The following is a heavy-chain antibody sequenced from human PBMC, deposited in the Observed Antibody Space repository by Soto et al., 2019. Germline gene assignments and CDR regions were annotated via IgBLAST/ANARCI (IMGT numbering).Heavy chain of an antibody. J-gene: IGHJ4*02. D-gene: IGHD3-22*01. CDR2: IVVGSGNT. Sequence: SVKVSCKASGFTFTSSAVQWVRQARGQRLEWIGWIVVGSGNTNYAQKFQERVTITRDMSTSTAYMELSSLRSEDTAVYYCARDQGDSSGYYLYYFDYWGQGTLVTVSS. V-gene: IGHV1-58*01. CDR3: ARDQGDSSGYYLYYFDY. CDR1: GFTFTSSA.